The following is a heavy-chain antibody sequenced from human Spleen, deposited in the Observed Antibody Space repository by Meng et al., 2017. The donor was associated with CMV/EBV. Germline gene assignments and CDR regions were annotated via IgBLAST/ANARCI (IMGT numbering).Heavy chain of an antibody. Sequence: SETLSLTCTVSGGSISSSSYYWGWIRQPPGKGLEWIGSIYYSGSTYYNPSLKSRDTISVDTSKNQFSLKLSSVTAADTAVYYCARLEQLGLGFDYWGQGTLVTVSS. D-gene: IGHD6-6*01. CDR3: ARLEQLGLGFDY. J-gene: IGHJ4*02. CDR1: GGSISSSSYY. V-gene: IGHV4-39*01. CDR2: IYYSGST.